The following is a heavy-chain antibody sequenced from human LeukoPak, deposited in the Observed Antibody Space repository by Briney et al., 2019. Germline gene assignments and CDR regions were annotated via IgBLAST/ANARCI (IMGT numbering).Heavy chain of an antibody. J-gene: IGHJ6*02. CDR1: GGSISSSSYY. CDR2: IYYSGST. Sequence: PSETLSLTCTVSGGSISSSSYYWGWIRQPPGKGLEWIGSIYYSGSTYYNPSLKSRVTISVDTSKNQFSLKLSSVTAADTAVYYCARLHVRGVIITGYYYYGMDVWGQGTTVTVSS. D-gene: IGHD3-10*01. V-gene: IGHV4-39*01. CDR3: ARLHVRGVIITGYYYYGMDV.